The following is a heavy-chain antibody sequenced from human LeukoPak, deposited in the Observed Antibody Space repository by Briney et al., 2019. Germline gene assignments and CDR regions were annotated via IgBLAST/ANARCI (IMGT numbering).Heavy chain of an antibody. J-gene: IGHJ4*02. CDR3: ARGGNTAMVTFPSDY. D-gene: IGHD5-18*01. Sequence: KPSETLSLTCTVSGYSISSGYYWGWIRQPPGKGLEWIGSIYHSGSTYYNPSLKSRVTISVDTSKNQFSLKLSSGTAADTAVYYCARGGNTAMVTFPSDYWGQGTLVTVSS. CDR1: GYSISSGYY. V-gene: IGHV4-38-2*02. CDR2: IYHSGST.